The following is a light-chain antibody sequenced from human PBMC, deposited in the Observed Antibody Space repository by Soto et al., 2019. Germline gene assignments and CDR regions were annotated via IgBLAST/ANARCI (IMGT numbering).Light chain of an antibody. CDR2: AAS. CDR3: QQNNSTPLT. CDR1: QNIGKN. Sequence: DIQMTQSPFSLSASVGDRVTITCRASQNIGKNLNWYRQKPGKAPHLLIYAASNLHSGVSSRVSGSGSGTDFTLMFSSLQPEDFASYFCQQNNSTPLTFGGGTKLEIK. J-gene: IGKJ4*01. V-gene: IGKV1-39*01.